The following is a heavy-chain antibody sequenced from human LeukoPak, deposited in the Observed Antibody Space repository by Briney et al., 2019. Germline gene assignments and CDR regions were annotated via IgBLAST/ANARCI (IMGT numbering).Heavy chain of an antibody. CDR2: IYYSGST. CDR1: GGSISSYY. D-gene: IGHD3-10*01. J-gene: IGHJ6*03. CDR3: ARAGYGSGSYYLSAYYMDV. Sequence: PSETLSLTCTVSGGSISSYYWSWIRQPPGKGLEWIRYIYYSGSTNYNPSLKSRVTISVDTSKNQFSLKLSSVTAADTAVYYCARAGYGSGSYYLSAYYMDVWGKGTTVTISS. V-gene: IGHV4-59*01.